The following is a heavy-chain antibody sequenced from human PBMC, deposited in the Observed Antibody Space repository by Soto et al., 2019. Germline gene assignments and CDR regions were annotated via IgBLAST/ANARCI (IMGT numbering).Heavy chain of an antibody. D-gene: IGHD6-19*01. CDR3: AESRGMVDVPAVSAS. J-gene: IGHJ5*02. V-gene: IGHV3-23*01. CDR2: ISGSGGST. CDR1: GFTFRSYA. Sequence: GGSLRLSCAASGFTFRSYAMRWVRKTPGKGLEWVSAISGSGGSTYYADSVKGRFTISRDNSKNTLYLQMNSLRAEGTAVYYRAESRGMVDVPAVSASWGQGTLVPGSP.